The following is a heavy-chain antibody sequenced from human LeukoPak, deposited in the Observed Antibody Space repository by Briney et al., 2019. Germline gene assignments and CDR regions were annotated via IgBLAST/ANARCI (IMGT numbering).Heavy chain of an antibody. CDR3: ARLGIVATITLYYFDY. V-gene: IGHV3-7*01. Sequence: GGSLRLSCAASGFTFSSYWMSWVRQAPGKGLEWVANIKQDGSEKYYVDSVKGRFTISRDNAKNSLYLQMNGLRAEDTAVYYCARLGIVATITLYYFDYWGQGTLVTVSS. J-gene: IGHJ4*02. CDR1: GFTFSSYW. D-gene: IGHD5-12*01. CDR2: IKQDGSEK.